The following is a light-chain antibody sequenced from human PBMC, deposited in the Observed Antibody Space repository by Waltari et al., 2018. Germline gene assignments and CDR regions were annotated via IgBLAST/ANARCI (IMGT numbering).Light chain of an antibody. J-gene: IGKJ5*01. CDR2: GAS. CDR3: QQYNNWPPIT. V-gene: IGKV3-15*01. Sequence: EIVMTQSPATLSVSPVERATLPCRASQSVSSNLAWYQQKPGQAPRLPIHGASTRATGIPARFSGSGSGTEFTLTISSLQSEDFAVYYCQQYNNWPPITFGQGTRLEIK. CDR1: QSVSSN.